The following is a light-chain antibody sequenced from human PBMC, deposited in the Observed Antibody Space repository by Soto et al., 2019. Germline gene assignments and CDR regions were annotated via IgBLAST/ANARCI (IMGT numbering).Light chain of an antibody. CDR1: QSINNW. CDR2: DAS. CDR3: QQYNSYSWT. V-gene: IGKV1-5*01. Sequence: DTQMTQSPSTLSASVGDRVTITCRASQSINNWLAWYQQKPGKAPKVLIYDASNLESGVPSRFSGSGSGTEFTLTISSLQTDDFATYYFQQYNSYSWTFVQGTQVEIK. J-gene: IGKJ1*01.